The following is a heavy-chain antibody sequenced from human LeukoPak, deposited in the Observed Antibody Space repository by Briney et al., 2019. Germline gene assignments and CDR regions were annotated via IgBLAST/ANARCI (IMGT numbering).Heavy chain of an antibody. CDR2: IYYSGST. D-gene: IGHD3-10*01. CDR3: ARDSSMVRGESPLDY. Sequence: PSETLSLTCTVSGGSISSGDYYWSWIRQPPGKGLEWIGYIYYSGSTYYNPSLKSRVTISVDTSKNQFSLKLSSVTAADTAVYYCARDSSMVRGESPLDYWGQGTLVTVSS. J-gene: IGHJ4*02. CDR1: GGSISSGDYY. V-gene: IGHV4-30-4*01.